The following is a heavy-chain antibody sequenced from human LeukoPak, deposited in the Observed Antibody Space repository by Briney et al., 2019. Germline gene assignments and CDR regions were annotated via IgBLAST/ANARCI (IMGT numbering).Heavy chain of an antibody. D-gene: IGHD5-24*01. J-gene: IGHJ6*02. V-gene: IGHV1-69*04. CDR2: IIPVLGIA. CDR1: GGTFSSYA. CDR3: ASSRDGYNWDYYYGMDV. Sequence: PGSSVKVSCKASGGTFSSYAISWVRQAPGQGLEWMGRIIPVLGIANYAQKFQGRVTITADKSTSTAYMELSSLRSEDTAVYYCASSRDGYNWDYYYGMDVWGQGTTVTVSS.